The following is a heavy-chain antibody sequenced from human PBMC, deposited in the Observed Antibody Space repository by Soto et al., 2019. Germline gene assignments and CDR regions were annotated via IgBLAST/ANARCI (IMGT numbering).Heavy chain of an antibody. CDR3: ERVGGVTQTRNWGNDAFDI. Sequence: SETLSLTCAVYGGSFSGYYWSWIRQPPGKGLEWIGEINHSGSTNYNPSLKSRVTISVDTSKNQFSLMLSSVTAADTAVYSWERVGGVTQTRNWGNDAFDIWGQGTMVTVSS. CDR1: GGSFSGYY. V-gene: IGHV4-34*01. CDR2: INHSGST. D-gene: IGHD3-16*01. J-gene: IGHJ3*02.